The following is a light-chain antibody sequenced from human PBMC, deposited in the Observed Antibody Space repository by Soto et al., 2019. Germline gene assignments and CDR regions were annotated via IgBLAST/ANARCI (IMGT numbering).Light chain of an antibody. CDR1: QSVSSN. J-gene: IGKJ1*01. CDR3: QQYNDWTQT. Sequence: EIVMTQSPGTLSLSPGERATLSCRASQSVSSNLAWYQQIPGQAPRLLIYGASTRATGIPARFSGSGSGTKFTLAINSLQSEDFAVYYCQQYNDWTQTFGLGTKVDIK. CDR2: GAS. V-gene: IGKV3-15*01.